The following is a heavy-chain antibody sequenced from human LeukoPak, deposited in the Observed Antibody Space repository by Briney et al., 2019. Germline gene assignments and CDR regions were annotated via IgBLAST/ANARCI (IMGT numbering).Heavy chain of an antibody. Sequence: ASVKVSCKASGYTFTSYGISWVRQAPGQGLEGMGWISAYNGNTNYAQKLQGRVTMTRDMSTSTVCMELSSLRSEDTAVYYCARGGVGRSSPIQYWGQGTLVTVSS. V-gene: IGHV1-18*01. CDR3: ARGGVGRSSPIQY. D-gene: IGHD6-13*01. CDR1: GYTFTSYG. J-gene: IGHJ4*02. CDR2: ISAYNGNT.